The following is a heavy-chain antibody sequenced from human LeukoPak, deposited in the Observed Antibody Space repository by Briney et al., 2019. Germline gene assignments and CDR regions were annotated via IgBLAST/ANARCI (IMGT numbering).Heavy chain of an antibody. J-gene: IGHJ5*02. CDR1: GDSINGYY. V-gene: IGHV4-4*09. Sequence: PSETLPLTCTVSGDSINGYYWSWIRQSPGKGLEWFGYIYTSGRTNYNPSLKTRVTISVDTSKNQFSLKLGSLTAADPAFYYCGGRRSTHTSMDFDPWGQGTLVTVAS. CDR2: IYTSGRT. D-gene: IGHD2-2*01. CDR3: GGRRSTHTSMDFDP.